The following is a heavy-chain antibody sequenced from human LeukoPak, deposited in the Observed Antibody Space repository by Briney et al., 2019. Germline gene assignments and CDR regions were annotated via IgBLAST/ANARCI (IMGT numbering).Heavy chain of an antibody. Sequence: SETLSHTCTVCGGSIRTYYWSWIRQPPAKELEWIGYIYTSGSTHYSPSLKSRVTISIDTSKNQFSLKLSSVTAADTAVYYCARHCSSGTCPFDAWGQGTLVTVSS. V-gene: IGHV4-4*09. D-gene: IGHD2-15*01. J-gene: IGHJ5*02. CDR1: GGSIRTYY. CDR3: ARHCSSGTCPFDA. CDR2: IYTSGST.